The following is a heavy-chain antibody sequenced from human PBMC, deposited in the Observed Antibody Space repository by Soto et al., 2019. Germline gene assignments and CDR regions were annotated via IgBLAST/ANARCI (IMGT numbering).Heavy chain of an antibody. Sequence: EVQLLESGGGLVQPGGSLRLSCEASGFTFGTYGMSWVRQAPGKGLEWVSAISGSVNSTYYADSVKGRFTISRDNAKNTLYLQMTSQSAEDTAVYYCANDIRSSGGRSPFDLWGQGTLVTVSS. CDR2: ISGSVNST. D-gene: IGHD2-15*01. CDR3: ANDIRSSGGRSPFDL. J-gene: IGHJ4*02. CDR1: GFTFGTYG. V-gene: IGHV3-23*01.